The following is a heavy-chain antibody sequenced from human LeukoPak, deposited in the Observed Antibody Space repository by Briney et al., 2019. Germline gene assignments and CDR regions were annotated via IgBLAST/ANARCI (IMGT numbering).Heavy chain of an antibody. J-gene: IGHJ4*02. V-gene: IGHV3-30*18. CDR1: GFTFSSYG. Sequence: GRSLRLSCAASGFTFSSYGIHCVRQAPAKGPEWVGVISYDGANKYYADTVKGRFTISRDNSKNTLYLQMNGLRAEDTAVYYCAKEHVLKGTADYWGQGTLVTVSS. D-gene: IGHD1-7*01. CDR3: AKEHVLKGTADY. CDR2: ISYDGANK.